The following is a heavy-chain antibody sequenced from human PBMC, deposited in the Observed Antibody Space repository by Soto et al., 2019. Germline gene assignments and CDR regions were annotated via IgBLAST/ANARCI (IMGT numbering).Heavy chain of an antibody. CDR3: ARVERHWFET. J-gene: IGHJ5*02. CDR2: SYYSAST. V-gene: IGHV4-59*01. D-gene: IGHD1-1*01. Sequence: LTCTVSGGSLSSYYWSCNRQPTARVLDWIGYSYYSASTNYISSLMGPVPISVGTYMNQFSLTLSSLTAADPGVYYCARVERHWFETWGQETLVAVSS. CDR1: GGSLSSYY.